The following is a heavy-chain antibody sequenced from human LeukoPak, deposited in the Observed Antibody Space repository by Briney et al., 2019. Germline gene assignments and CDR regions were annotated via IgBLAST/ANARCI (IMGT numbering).Heavy chain of an antibody. Sequence: SETLSLTCIGSGGCIGSGSYYWGWIRQPPGKGLEWIGSIYYSGSTYYNPSLKSRVTISVDTSKNQFSLKLSSVTAADTAVYYCASTTGQLAKNWFDPWGQGTLVTVSS. CDR1: GGCIGSGSYY. J-gene: IGHJ5*02. CDR2: IYYSGST. CDR3: ASTTGQLAKNWFDP. V-gene: IGHV4-39*07. D-gene: IGHD6-13*01.